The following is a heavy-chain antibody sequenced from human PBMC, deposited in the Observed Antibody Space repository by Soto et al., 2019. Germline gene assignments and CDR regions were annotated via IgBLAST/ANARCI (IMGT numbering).Heavy chain of an antibody. CDR2: ISSSGSTI. D-gene: IGHD1-26*01. CDR3: ARAGRLLACEI. CDR1: GFSFSSYE. J-gene: IGHJ3*02. Sequence: GGSLRLSCAASGFSFSSYEMNWVRQAPGKGLEWVSYISSSGSTIYYADSEKGRFTISRDNAKNSLYLQMNSLRAEDTAVYYCARAGRLLACEIRGQGTRVTAS. V-gene: IGHV3-48*03.